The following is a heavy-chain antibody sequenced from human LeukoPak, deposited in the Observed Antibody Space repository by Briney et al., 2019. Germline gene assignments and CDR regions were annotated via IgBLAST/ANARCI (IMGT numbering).Heavy chain of an antibody. J-gene: IGHJ4*02. CDR2: IIPILGIA. Sequence: GASVKVSCKASGGTFSSYAISWVRQAPGQGLEWMGRIIPILGIANYAQKFQGRVTITADKSTSTAYMELSSLRSEDTAVYYCARVRRICSGGSCYSDLDYWGQGTLVTVSS. CDR3: ARVRRICSGGSCYSDLDY. D-gene: IGHD2-15*01. CDR1: GGTFSSYA. V-gene: IGHV1-69*04.